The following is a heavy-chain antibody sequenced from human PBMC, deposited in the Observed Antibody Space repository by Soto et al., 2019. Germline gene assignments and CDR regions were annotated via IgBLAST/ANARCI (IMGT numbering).Heavy chain of an antibody. Sequence: ASVKVSCKASGGTFSSYAISWVRQAPGQGLEWMGGIIPIFGTANYAQKFQGRVTITADKSTSTAYMELSSLRSEDTAVYYCARAPARRILTGYYIESPDYWGQGTLVTVSS. CDR3: ARAPARRILTGYYIESPDY. CDR2: IIPIFGTA. D-gene: IGHD3-9*01. J-gene: IGHJ4*02. CDR1: GGTFSSYA. V-gene: IGHV1-69*06.